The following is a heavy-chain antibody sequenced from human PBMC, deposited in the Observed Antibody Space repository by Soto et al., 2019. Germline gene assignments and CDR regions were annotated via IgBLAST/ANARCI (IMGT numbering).Heavy chain of an antibody. V-gene: IGHV3-11*01. CDR3: AREARGGSYRYVDY. CDR2: IRSSGGNI. Sequence: QVQLVESGGGLVQPGGSLRLSCAASGFTFSDYYMSWIRQAPGKGLEWVSYIRSSGGNIHYADSVKGRFTISRDNAKNSLYLQMNSLRAEDTAVYYCAREARGGSYRYVDYWGQGTLVTVSS. CDR1: GFTFSDYY. J-gene: IGHJ4*02. D-gene: IGHD3-16*02.